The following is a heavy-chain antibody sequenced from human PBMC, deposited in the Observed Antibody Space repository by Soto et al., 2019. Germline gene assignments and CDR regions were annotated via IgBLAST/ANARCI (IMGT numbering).Heavy chain of an antibody. CDR3: ARGGGTILAPMP. V-gene: IGHV1-2*02. CDR1: GYTFTGYF. J-gene: IGHJ5*02. CDR2: INPNGGAT. D-gene: IGHD3-3*01. Sequence: ASVKVSCKASGYTFTGYFIHWVRQAPGQGLEWMGYINPNGGATKYAPRFQGRVTMTSDTSIRTAYMDLSNLTSDDTAVYYCARGGGTILAPMPWGQGTLVTVYS.